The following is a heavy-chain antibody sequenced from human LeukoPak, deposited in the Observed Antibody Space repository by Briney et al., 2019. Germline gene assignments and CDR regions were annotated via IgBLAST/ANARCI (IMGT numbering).Heavy chain of an antibody. D-gene: IGHD1-26*01. J-gene: IGHJ4*02. Sequence: GGSLRLSCAASGFIFSNYAMSWVRQAPGKGLEWVSGISGSGESTYYADSVKGRFTISRDNSKNTLYLQMNSLRAEDTAVYYCAKHLALVGATTTYDYWGQGTLVTVSS. CDR3: AKHLALVGATTTYDY. CDR2: ISGSGEST. CDR1: GFIFSNYA. V-gene: IGHV3-23*01.